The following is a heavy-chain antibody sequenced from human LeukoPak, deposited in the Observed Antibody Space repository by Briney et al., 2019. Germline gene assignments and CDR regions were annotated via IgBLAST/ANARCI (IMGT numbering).Heavy chain of an antibody. V-gene: IGHV4-59*01. D-gene: IGHD6-13*01. CDR3: ARVLAAAGRRVGFDI. CDR2: IYYSGST. J-gene: IGHJ3*02. Sequence: PSETLSLTCTVSGGSISSYYWSWIRQPPGKGLEWIGYIYYSGSTSYNPSLKSRVTISVDTSKNQFSLKLSSVTAADTAVYYCARVLAAAGRRVGFDIWGQGTMITVSS. CDR1: GGSISSYY.